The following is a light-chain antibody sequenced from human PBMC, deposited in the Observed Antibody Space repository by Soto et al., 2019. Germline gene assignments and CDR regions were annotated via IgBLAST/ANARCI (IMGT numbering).Light chain of an antibody. Sequence: EIVLTQSPGTLSLSPGDRATLSCRASQSVPRNLAWYQQRPGQAPSLLIYDASSRATGIPDRFSGSGSGTDYILTISSLEPEDFAVYYCHQSSNWPPEITFGQGTRLEI. CDR1: QSVPRN. V-gene: IGKV3-11*01. J-gene: IGKJ5*01. CDR3: HQSSNWPPEIT. CDR2: DAS.